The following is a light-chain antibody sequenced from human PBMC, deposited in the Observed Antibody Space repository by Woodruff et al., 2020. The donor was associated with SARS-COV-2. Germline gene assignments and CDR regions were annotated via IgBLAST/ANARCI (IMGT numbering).Light chain of an antibody. J-gene: IGLJ2*01. CDR3: QSADSSGTYVV. Sequence: CWYQQKPGQSPLVVIHQDSQRPSGIPERFSASNSGNTATLTISGTQAIDEADYYCQSADSSGTYVVFGGGT. CDR2: QDS. V-gene: IGLV3-1*01.